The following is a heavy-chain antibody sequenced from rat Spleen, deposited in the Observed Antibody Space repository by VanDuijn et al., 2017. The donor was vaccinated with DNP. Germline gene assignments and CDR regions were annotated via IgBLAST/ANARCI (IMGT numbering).Heavy chain of an antibody. CDR3: ARGNYPGINTFDY. CDR2: IIYDGTRT. J-gene: IGHJ2*01. D-gene: IGHD1-4*01. Sequence: EVRLVESGGGLVQPGRSLKLSCAASGFTFSDYAMAWVRQAPKKGLEWVATIIYDGTRTYYRDSVKGRFTISRDNAKSTLYLQMDSLRSEETATYYCARGNYPGINTFDYWGQGVMVTVSS. V-gene: IGHV5-17*01. CDR1: GFTFSDYA.